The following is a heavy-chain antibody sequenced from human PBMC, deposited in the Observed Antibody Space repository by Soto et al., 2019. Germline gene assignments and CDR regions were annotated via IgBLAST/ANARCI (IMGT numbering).Heavy chain of an antibody. V-gene: IGHV5-51*01. CDR1: GFSFTTYW. CDR2: IYPGDSKT. Sequence: GESLKISCKGSGFSFTTYWIAWVRQMPGKGLEWMGIIYPGDSKTTYSPSFQGQVTISADKSISTAYLQWSSLKASDTAMYYCVRQGYRESYYYNGMHVWGQGTTVTVSS. J-gene: IGHJ6*02. D-gene: IGHD5-12*01. CDR3: VRQGYRESYYYNGMHV.